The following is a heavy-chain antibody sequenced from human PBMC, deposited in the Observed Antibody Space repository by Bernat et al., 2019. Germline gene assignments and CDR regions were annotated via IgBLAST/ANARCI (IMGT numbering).Heavy chain of an antibody. D-gene: IGHD3-9*01. Sequence: QYGGKAKKSGASVKVSGRASGYTFTSHGITWVRQAPGQGLEWMGWSSADNGDTKYAQKAQGRVTMTTDTSTSTAYMELRSLRSDATDVDYCARDPSNASDWFAYFDYWGQGTL. CDR1: GYTFTSHG. J-gene: IGHJ4*02. V-gene: IGHV1-18*01. CDR3: ARDPSNASDWFAYFDY. CDR2: SSADNGDT.